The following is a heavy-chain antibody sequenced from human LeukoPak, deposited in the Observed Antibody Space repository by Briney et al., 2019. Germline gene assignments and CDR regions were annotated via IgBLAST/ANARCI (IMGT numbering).Heavy chain of an antibody. V-gene: IGHV3-23*01. CDR3: AKDSSIHLNYDFWSGYSRFDY. D-gene: IGHD3-3*01. CDR2: ISGSGGST. J-gene: IGHJ4*02. CDR1: GFTFSSYA. Sequence: GGSLRLSCAASGFTFSSYAMSWVRQAPGKGLEWVSAISGSGGSTYYADSVKGRFTISRDNSKNTPYLQMNSLRAEDTAVYYCAKDSSIHLNYDFWSGYSRFDYWGQGTLVTVSS.